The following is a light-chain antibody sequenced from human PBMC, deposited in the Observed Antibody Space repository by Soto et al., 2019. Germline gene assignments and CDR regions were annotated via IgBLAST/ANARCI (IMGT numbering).Light chain of an antibody. CDR3: SSYTSSSTVV. V-gene: IGLV2-14*03. CDR1: SSDVGGYNY. CDR2: DVS. J-gene: IGLJ2*01. Sequence: QSVLTQPASVSGSPGQSITISCTGTSSDVGGYNYVSWYRQHPGKAPKLMIFDVSNRPSGISNRFSGSKSGNTASLTISGLQAEDEDDYYCSSYTSSSTVVFGGGTKLTVL.